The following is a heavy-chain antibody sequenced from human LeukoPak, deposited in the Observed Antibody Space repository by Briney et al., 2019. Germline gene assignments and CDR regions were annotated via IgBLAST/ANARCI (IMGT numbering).Heavy chain of an antibody. Sequence: GASVKVSCKASGYTFTGYYMHWVRQAPGQGLEWMGWINPNSGGTNYAQKFQGRVTMTRDTSISTAYMELSRLRSDDTAVYYCARATYYYDSSGELFDYWGQGTLVTVSS. CDR3: ARATYYYDSSGELFDY. CDR2: INPNSGGT. V-gene: IGHV1-2*02. J-gene: IGHJ4*02. CDR1: GYTFTGYY. D-gene: IGHD3-22*01.